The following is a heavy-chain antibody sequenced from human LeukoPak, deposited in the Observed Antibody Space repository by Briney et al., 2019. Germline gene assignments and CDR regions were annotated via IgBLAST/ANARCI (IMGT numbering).Heavy chain of an antibody. CDR1: GFTFSSYG. V-gene: IGHV3-30*02. D-gene: IGHD3-10*01. Sequence: GGSLRLSCAASGFTFSSYGMHWVRQAPGKGLEWVAFIRYDGSNKYYADSVKGRFTISRDNSKNTLYLQMNSLRAEDTAVYYCAKDRVVRGTYFDYWGQGTLVTVSS. CDR3: AKDRVVRGTYFDY. J-gene: IGHJ4*02. CDR2: IRYDGSNK.